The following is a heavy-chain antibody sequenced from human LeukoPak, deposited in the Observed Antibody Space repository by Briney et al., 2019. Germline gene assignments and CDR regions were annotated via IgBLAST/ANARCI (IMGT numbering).Heavy chain of an antibody. D-gene: IGHD4-17*01. CDR1: GFNFNFYV. J-gene: IGHJ4*02. Sequence: GGSLRLSCAASGFNFNFYVMNWVRQAPGKRLEWVAAISRSGDSTFYADSVKGRFTISRDNSKNSVFLQMDSLGDEDTAVYYCAKDAYGDGDYLLHYWGQGTPVTVSS. CDR2: ISRSGDST. V-gene: IGHV3-23*01. CDR3: AKDAYGDGDYLLHY.